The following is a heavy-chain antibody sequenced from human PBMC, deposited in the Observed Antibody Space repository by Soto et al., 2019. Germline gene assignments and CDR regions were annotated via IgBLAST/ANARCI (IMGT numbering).Heavy chain of an antibody. J-gene: IGHJ4*02. CDR3: ARVRGRWLQLTLDY. CDR1: GFTFSSYW. D-gene: IGHD5-12*01. V-gene: IGHV3-7*01. Sequence: SGGSLRLSCAASGFTFSSYWMSWVRQAPGKGLEWVANIKQDGSEKYYVDSVKGRFTISRDNAKNSLYLQMNSLRAEDTAVYYCARVRGRWLQLTLDYWGQGTLVTVSS. CDR2: IKQDGSEK.